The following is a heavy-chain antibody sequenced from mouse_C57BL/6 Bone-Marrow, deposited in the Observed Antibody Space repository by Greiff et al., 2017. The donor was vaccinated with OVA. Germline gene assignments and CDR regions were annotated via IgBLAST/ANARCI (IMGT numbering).Heavy chain of an antibody. CDR2: ISDGGSYT. Sequence: EVQGVESGGGLVKPGGSLKLSCAASGFTFSSYAMSWVRQTPEKRLEWVATISDGGSYTYYPDNVKGRFTISRDNAKNNLYLQMSHLKSEDTAMYYCARDERGLDHYFDYWGQGTTLTVSS. J-gene: IGHJ2*01. CDR3: ARDERGLDHYFDY. V-gene: IGHV5-4*01. CDR1: GFTFSSYA.